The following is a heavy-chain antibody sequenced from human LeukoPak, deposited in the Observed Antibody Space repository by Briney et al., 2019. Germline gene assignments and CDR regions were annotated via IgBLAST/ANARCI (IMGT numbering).Heavy chain of an antibody. CDR3: AKWCGSFSRY. CDR2: IRSKSDGGTA. D-gene: IGHD1-26*01. J-gene: IGHJ4*02. Sequence: GVSLRLFCALSGLTFSNARMAGGREAPGKGLVFVGLIRSKSDGGTADYADPLKGRFTISRDDSTNTLYVQMNSLGAEDTAVYYCAKWCGSFSRYWGKVTLVTVS. CDR1: GLTFSNAR. V-gene: IGHV3-15*01.